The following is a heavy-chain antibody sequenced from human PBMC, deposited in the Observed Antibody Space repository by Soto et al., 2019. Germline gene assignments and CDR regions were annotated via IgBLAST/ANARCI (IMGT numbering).Heavy chain of an antibody. D-gene: IGHD2-15*01. J-gene: IGHJ6*02. Sequence: QVQLQESGPGLVKPSGTLSLTCAVSGGSISSSNWWRWVRQPPGKGLEWIGEIYHSGSTNYNPSRKSRVTLSVDKSKNQFSLRLSSVTAADTAVYYCARAGRGYCSGGSCYSGLHGMDVWGQGTTVTVSS. V-gene: IGHV4-4*02. CDR3: ARAGRGYCSGGSCYSGLHGMDV. CDR1: GGSISSSNW. CDR2: IYHSGST.